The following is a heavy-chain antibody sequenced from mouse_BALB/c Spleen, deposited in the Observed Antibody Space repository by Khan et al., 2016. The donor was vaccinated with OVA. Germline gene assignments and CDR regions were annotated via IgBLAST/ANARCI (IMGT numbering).Heavy chain of an antibody. V-gene: IGHV2-3*01. J-gene: IGHJ4*01. CDR2: IRGDGNT. CDR1: GFSLTSYG. CDR3: AKDRGYYAVDY. Sequence: VQLQESGPGLVAPSQSLSITCTVSGFSLTSYGVSWVRQPPGKGLEWLGVIRGDGNTNFHSALRSRLSISKDNSKSQVFLKLNSLQTDDTATYYCAKDRGYYAVDYWGQGTSVTVSS.